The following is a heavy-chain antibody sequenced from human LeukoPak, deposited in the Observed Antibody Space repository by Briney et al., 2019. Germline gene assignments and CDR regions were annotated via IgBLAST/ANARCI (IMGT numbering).Heavy chain of an antibody. CDR3: IKSASSFGANWFDP. J-gene: IGHJ5*02. V-gene: IGHV3-64D*09. Sequence: GGSLRLSCSACGFTFSNYAMHWVRQAPGKGLEYVSAISSNGDSTYYADSVKGRFIISRDNSKNSLSLQMSSLRPEDTAVYYCIKSASSFGANWFDPWGQGTLVTVSS. CDR2: ISSNGDST. CDR1: GFTFSNYA. D-gene: IGHD3-3*01.